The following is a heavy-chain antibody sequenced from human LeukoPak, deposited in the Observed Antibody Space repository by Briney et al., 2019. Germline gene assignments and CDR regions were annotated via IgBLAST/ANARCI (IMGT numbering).Heavy chain of an antibody. Sequence: PSETLSLTCTVSGGSMSSYYWSWIRQSPGKGLEWIGYIYYSGSTNYNPSLKSRVTISVDKSKNQFSLKLSSVTAADTAVYYCARDRNYYDSSGYAFDIWGQGTMVTVSS. CDR1: GGSMSSYY. D-gene: IGHD3-22*01. V-gene: IGHV4-59*12. J-gene: IGHJ3*02. CDR3: ARDRNYYDSSGYAFDI. CDR2: IYYSGST.